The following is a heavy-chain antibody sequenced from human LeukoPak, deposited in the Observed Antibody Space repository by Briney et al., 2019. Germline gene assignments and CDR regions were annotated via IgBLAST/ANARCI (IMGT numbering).Heavy chain of an antibody. CDR3: ARDRGVRYFDWLSPAYGMDV. CDR1: GYTFSIYG. CDR2: ISAYNGNT. Sequence: ASVKVSCKASGYTFSIYGISWVRQAPGQGLEWMGWISAYNGNTNYAQKLQGRVTMTTDTSTSTAYMELRSLRSDDTAVYYCARDRGVRYFDWLSPAYGMDVWGKGTTVTVSS. D-gene: IGHD3-9*01. J-gene: IGHJ6*04. V-gene: IGHV1-18*04.